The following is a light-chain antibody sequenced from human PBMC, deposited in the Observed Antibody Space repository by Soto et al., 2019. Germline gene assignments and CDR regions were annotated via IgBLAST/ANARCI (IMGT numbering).Light chain of an antibody. CDR2: SNN. V-gene: IGLV1-44*01. Sequence: QSVLTQPPSASGTPGQRVTISCSGSSSNIGSNTVSWYQQLPGTAPKLLIYSNNQRPSGVPDRFSGSKSGTSASLAISGLQSEDEADYYCAAWDDSLNGPVFGGRTQLTVL. CDR3: AAWDDSLNGPV. J-gene: IGLJ3*02. CDR1: SSNIGSNT.